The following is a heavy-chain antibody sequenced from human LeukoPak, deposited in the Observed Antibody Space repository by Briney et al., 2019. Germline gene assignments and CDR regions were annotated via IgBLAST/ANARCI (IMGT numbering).Heavy chain of an antibody. CDR3: ARQVIVVVPAAIMGDAFDI. J-gene: IGHJ3*02. D-gene: IGHD2-2*02. V-gene: IGHV4-39*01. CDR1: GGSIGSSSYY. Sequence: PSETLSLTCTVSGGSIGSSSYYWGWIRQPPGKGLEWIGSIYYSGSTYYNPSLKSRVTISVDTSKNQFSLKLSSVTAADTAVYYCARQVIVVVPAAIMGDAFDIWGQGTMVTVSS. CDR2: IYYSGST.